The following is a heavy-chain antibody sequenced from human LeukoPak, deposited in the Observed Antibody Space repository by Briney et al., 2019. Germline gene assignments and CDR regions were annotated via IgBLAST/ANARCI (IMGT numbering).Heavy chain of an antibody. V-gene: IGHV3-53*01. CDR1: GFTVSSNY. CDR2: IYSGGDT. Sequence: PGGSLRLSCAASGFTVSSNYMSWVRQAPGKGLEWVSLIYSGGDTYYADSVKGRFTISRDNSKNTLYLQMNSLRAEDTAVYYCATAAEVYYYYGMDVWGQGTTVTVSS. J-gene: IGHJ6*02. CDR3: ATAAEVYYYYGMDV. D-gene: IGHD6-13*01.